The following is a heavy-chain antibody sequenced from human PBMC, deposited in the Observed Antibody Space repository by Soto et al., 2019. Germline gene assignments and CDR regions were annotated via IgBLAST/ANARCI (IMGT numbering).Heavy chain of an antibody. Sequence: RGLSIQISCKGSGGSFINYWIGWVRQMPGKGLEWMGIIYPGDSDTRYSPSFQGQVTISADKSISTAYLQWSSLKASDTAMYYCARLKYSSSSYYYGMDVWGQGTTVTVSS. V-gene: IGHV5-51*01. CDR1: GGSFINYW. CDR2: IYPGDSDT. J-gene: IGHJ6*02. D-gene: IGHD6-6*01. CDR3: ARLKYSSSSYYYGMDV.